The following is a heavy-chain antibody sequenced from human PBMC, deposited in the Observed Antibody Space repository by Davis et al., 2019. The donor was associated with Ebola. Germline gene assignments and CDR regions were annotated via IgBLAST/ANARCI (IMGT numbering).Heavy chain of an antibody. Sequence: PGGSLRLSCAASGFTFSSYGMHWVRQAPSKGLEWVAVIWYDGSNKYYADSVKGRFTISRDNSKNTLYLRMNSLRAEDTAAYYCARSIDYSSSPEDYWGQGTLVTVSS. V-gene: IGHV3-33*01. J-gene: IGHJ4*02. CDR3: ARSIDYSSSPEDY. CDR1: GFTFSSYG. CDR2: IWYDGSNK. D-gene: IGHD6-6*01.